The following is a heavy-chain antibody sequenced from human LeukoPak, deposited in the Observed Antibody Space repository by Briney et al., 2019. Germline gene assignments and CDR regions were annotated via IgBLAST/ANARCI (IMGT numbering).Heavy chain of an antibody. CDR2: ISSRGSST. J-gene: IGHJ4*02. CDR3: SRGSHMAIDY. CDR1: GFTFNDYE. V-gene: IGHV3-48*03. Sequence: PGGSLRLSCAASGFTFNDYEMKWVRQPPGKGLEWISYISSRGSSTYYADSVKGRFTISRDNAKNSVYLQMNSLRAEDTAVYYCSRGSHMAIDYWGQGTLVTVPS. D-gene: IGHD2-21*01.